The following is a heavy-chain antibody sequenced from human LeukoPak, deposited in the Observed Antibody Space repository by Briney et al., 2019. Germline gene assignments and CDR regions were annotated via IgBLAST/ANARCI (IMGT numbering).Heavy chain of an antibody. CDR1: GFTFSDYY. D-gene: IGHD2/OR15-2a*01. V-gene: IGHV3-11*01. J-gene: IGHJ6*03. CDR2: ISSSGSTM. Sequence: PGGSLRLSCAASGFTFSDYYMSWIRQAPGKGLEWVSYISSSGSTMYYADSVKGRFTISRDNAKNSLYLQMNSLRAEDTAVYYCARDFYDIFYYYYYMDVWGKGTTVTISS. CDR3: ARDFYDIFYYYYYMDV.